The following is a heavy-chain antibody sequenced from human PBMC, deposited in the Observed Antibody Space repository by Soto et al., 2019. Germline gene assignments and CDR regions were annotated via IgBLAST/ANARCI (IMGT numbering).Heavy chain of an antibody. Sequence: PSETLSLTCAVYGGSFNGYYWNWIRQPPGKGLEWIGEINHSGSTNYNPSLKSRVTISVDTSKNQYPLKLSPVTAADTAVYYCARENNVLPGGYFDYWGQGTLVTVSS. CDR1: GGSFNGYY. V-gene: IGHV4-34*01. CDR3: ARENNVLPGGYFDY. J-gene: IGHJ4*02. D-gene: IGHD3-10*01. CDR2: INHSGST.